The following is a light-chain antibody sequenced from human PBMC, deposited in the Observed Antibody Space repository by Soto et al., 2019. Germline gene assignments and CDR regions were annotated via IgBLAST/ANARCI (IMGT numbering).Light chain of an antibody. CDR2: DVS. CDR1: SSDVGGYNY. V-gene: IGLV2-11*01. Sequence: QSALTQPRSVSGSPGQSVTISCTGTSSDVGGYNYVSWYQQHPGKAPKLMIYDVSKRPSGVPDRFSGSKSGNTASLTIAGLQAEDEADYYSCSYAGSYTLLYGFGPGTKLTVL. CDR3: CSYAGSYTLLYG. J-gene: IGLJ1*01.